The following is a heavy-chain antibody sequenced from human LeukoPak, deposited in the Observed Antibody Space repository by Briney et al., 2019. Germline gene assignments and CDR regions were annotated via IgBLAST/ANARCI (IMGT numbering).Heavy chain of an antibody. Sequence: PGGSLRLSCAASGFTFSNYDFHWVRQVTGKGLEWVSAIGTVGDTHYPDSVKGRFTISRENAKNSLYLRMNSLRDGDTAVYYCARESNDILTGYYDYWGQGTLVTVSS. D-gene: IGHD3-9*01. V-gene: IGHV3-13*01. CDR1: GFTFSNYD. CDR3: ARESNDILTGYYDY. J-gene: IGHJ4*02. CDR2: IGTVGDT.